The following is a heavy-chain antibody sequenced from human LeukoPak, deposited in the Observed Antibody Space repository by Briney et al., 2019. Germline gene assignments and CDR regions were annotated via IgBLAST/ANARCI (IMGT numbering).Heavy chain of an antibody. V-gene: IGHV4-39*01. CDR1: GGSISSSSYY. D-gene: IGHD2-15*01. Sequence: SEALSLTCTVSGGSISSSSYYWGWIRQPPGKGLEWIGSIYYSGSTYYNPSLKSRVTISVDTSKNQFSLKLSSVTAADTAVYYCARLRYCSGGSCYSASIDYWGQGTLVTVSS. CDR3: ARLRYCSGGSCYSASIDY. CDR2: IYYSGST. J-gene: IGHJ4*02.